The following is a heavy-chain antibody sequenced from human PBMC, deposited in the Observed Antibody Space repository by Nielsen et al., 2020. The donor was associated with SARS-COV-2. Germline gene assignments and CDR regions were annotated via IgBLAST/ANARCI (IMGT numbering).Heavy chain of an antibody. D-gene: IGHD3-16*01. V-gene: IGHV4-61*01. CDR2: IYYSGST. Sequence: SETLSLTCTVSGGSVSSGTYYWTWIRQPPGKGLEWIGYIYYSGSTNYNPSLKSRVTISVDTSKNQFSLKLRSVTAADTAVYYCARERVVWPTYYFDYWGQGSLVTISS. J-gene: IGHJ4*02. CDR1: GGSVSSGTYY. CDR3: ARERVVWPTYYFDY.